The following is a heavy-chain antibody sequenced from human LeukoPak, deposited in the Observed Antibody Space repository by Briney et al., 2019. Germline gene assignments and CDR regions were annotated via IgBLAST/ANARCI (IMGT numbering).Heavy chain of an antibody. CDR2: VDRTESA. V-gene: IGHV4-34*01. CDR3: ARGLKYYATSGRLGY. CDR1: GRFFSGYY. Sequence: PSETLSLTRDVYGRFFSGYYWNWIRQPPGKGLEWIGRVDRTESANYNPSLKSRVAISVDMSKNQFSLKLSSVTAADTGVYYCARGLKYYATSGRLGYWGQGTLVTVSS. J-gene: IGHJ4*02. D-gene: IGHD3-22*01.